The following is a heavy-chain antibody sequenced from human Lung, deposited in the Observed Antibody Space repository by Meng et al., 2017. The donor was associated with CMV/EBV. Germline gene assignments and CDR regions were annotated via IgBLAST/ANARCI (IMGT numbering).Heavy chain of an antibody. CDR1: FSLPIYG. CDR3: AREEAQYCGGDCYTFDY. D-gene: IGHD2-21*02. J-gene: IGHJ4*02. CDR2: IWFDGSNE. Sequence: FSLPIYGIHWVRPAPGKGLEWVAVIWFDGSNEQYADSVNGRFTISSDNSKNTVYLQMNSLRVEDTAVYYCAREEAQYCGGDCYTFDYWGQGTLVTVSS. V-gene: IGHV3-33*01.